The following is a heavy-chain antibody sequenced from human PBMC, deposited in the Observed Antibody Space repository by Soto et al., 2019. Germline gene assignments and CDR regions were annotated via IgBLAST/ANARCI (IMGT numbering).Heavy chain of an antibody. V-gene: IGHV5-51*01. D-gene: IGHD2-2*01. CDR1: GDSFISYW. J-gene: IGHJ6*02. CDR3: ARHGCSSTSCYVSYYYYGMDV. CDR2: IYPGDSDT. Sequence: VESLKISCKGSGDSFISYWIGWVRQIPGKGLEWMGIIYPGDSDTRYSPSFQGQVTISADKSISTAYLQWSSLKASDTAMYYCARHGCSSTSCYVSYYYYGMDVWGQGTTVTVSS.